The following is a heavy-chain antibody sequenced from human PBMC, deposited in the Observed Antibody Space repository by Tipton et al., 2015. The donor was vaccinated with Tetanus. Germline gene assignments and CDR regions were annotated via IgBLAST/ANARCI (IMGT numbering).Heavy chain of an antibody. CDR2: IKQDGSEK. V-gene: IGHV3-7*01. J-gene: IGHJ4*02. Sequence: SLRLSCAASGFTFSSYWMSWVRQAPGKGLEWVANIKQDGSEKYYVDSVKGRSTISRDNAKNSLYLQMNSLRAEDTAVYYCAKDRHYYDSSGYYYYFDYWGQGTLVTVSS. D-gene: IGHD3-22*01. CDR3: AKDRHYYDSSGYYYYFDY. CDR1: GFTFSSYW.